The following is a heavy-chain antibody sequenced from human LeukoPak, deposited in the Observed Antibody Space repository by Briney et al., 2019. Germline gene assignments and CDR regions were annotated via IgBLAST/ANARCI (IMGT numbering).Heavy chain of an antibody. CDR1: GXSFTNYW. D-gene: IGHD2-2*01. Sequence: GESLKISCKGSGXSFTNYWIGWVRQMPGKGLDWMGIIYPGDSETIYSPSFQGQVTISADKSITTAYLQWSSLKASDTAMYYCARLFYATSSRPYFQHWGQGTLVTVSS. J-gene: IGHJ1*01. V-gene: IGHV5-51*01. CDR2: IYPGDSET. CDR3: ARLFYATSSRPYFQH.